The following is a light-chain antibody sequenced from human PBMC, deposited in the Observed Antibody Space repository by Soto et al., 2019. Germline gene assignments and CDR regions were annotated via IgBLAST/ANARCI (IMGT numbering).Light chain of an antibody. V-gene: IGLV2-11*01. Sequence: QSVLTQPRSVSGSPGQSVTISCTGTSSDVGGSNYVSWYQQHPGKAPKLMIYDVSKRPSGVPDRFSGSKSGNTASLTISGLQAEDEADYYCCSYAGSYTLFGGGTQLTVL. J-gene: IGLJ2*01. CDR2: DVS. CDR1: SSDVGGSNY. CDR3: CSYAGSYTL.